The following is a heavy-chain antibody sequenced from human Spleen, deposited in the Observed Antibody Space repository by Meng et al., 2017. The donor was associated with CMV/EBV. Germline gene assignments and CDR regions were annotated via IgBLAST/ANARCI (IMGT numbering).Heavy chain of an antibody. Sequence: ASVKVSCKASGYSFTDYYIHWVRLAPGQGLEWMGRINPYSGDTHFAQNFQGRVTMTRDTSISTAYMELTSLKSDDTAVYYCATALGWYYFDYWGQGTLVTVSS. J-gene: IGHJ4*02. CDR1: GYSFTDYY. V-gene: IGHV1-2*02. CDR2: INPYSGDT. CDR3: ATALGWYYFDY. D-gene: IGHD6-19*01.